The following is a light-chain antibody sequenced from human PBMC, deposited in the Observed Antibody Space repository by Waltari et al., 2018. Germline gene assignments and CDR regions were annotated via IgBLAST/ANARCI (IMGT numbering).Light chain of an antibody. J-gene: IGKJ1*01. CDR3: QQYDNWLGT. V-gene: IGKV3-15*01. Sequence: EIVMTQSPATRSVFPGERANLSCRASQSIRSNLAWYQLKPGQAPRLLIYGASTRATGIPARFSGSGSGTQFTLTISSLQSEDFAVYFCQQYDNWLGTFGQGTKVEIK. CDR1: QSIRSN. CDR2: GAS.